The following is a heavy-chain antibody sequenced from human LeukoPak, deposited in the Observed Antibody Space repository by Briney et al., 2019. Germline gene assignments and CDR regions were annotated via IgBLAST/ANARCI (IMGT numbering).Heavy chain of an antibody. Sequence: SVKVSCKASGFTFTSRSAVQWVRQARGQRLEWIGWIVVDSDNTNYAENFQERVTITRDMSASISYMELSSLRSEDTAVYFCAAPYTSSWFNLWGQGTLVTVSS. V-gene: IGHV1-58*01. CDR1: GFTFTSRSA. J-gene: IGHJ5*02. CDR3: AAPYTSSWFNL. D-gene: IGHD6-13*01. CDR2: IVVDSDNT.